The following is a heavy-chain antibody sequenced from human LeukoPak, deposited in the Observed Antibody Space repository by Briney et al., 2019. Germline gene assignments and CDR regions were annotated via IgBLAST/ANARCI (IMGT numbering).Heavy chain of an antibody. V-gene: IGHV1-2*02. CDR2: INPNSGGT. CDR3: ARVKTMIVVVRLFDY. CDR1: GYTFTGYY. J-gene: IGHJ4*02. D-gene: IGHD3-22*01. Sequence: ASVKVSCKASGYTFTGYYMYWVRQAPGQGLEWMGWINPNSGGTNYAQKFQGRVTMTRDTSISTAFMDLSRLRSDDTAVYYCARVKTMIVVVRLFDYWGQGTRVTVSS.